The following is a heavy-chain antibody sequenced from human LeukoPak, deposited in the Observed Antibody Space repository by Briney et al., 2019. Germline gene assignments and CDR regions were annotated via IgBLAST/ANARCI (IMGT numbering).Heavy chain of an antibody. D-gene: IGHD6-6*01. CDR3: ARGFGSSIPYSYYYYLDV. V-gene: IGHV3-21*01. CDR1: GFIFSSYS. J-gene: IGHJ4*02. Sequence: PGGSLRLSCAASGFIFSSYSMNWVRQAPGKGLEWVSSISSSSTYIYYADSVKGRFTISRDNAKNSLYLQMNSLRAEDDTAVYYCARGFGSSIPYSYYYYLDVWGQGTLVTVSS. CDR2: ISSSSTYI.